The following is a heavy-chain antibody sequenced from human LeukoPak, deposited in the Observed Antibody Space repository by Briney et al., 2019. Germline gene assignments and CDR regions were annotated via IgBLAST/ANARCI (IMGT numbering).Heavy chain of an antibody. CDR3: ARHGDYYGSGTFDY. V-gene: IGHV5-51*01. CDR2: IYPGDSDT. J-gene: IGHJ4*02. Sequence: GESLKISCKGSGYSFTNYWIGWVRKMPGKRLEWMGIIYPGDSDTRYSPSFQGQVSISADKSISTAYLQWSSLKASDTAMYYCARHGDYYGSGTFDYWGQGTLVTVSS. CDR1: GYSFTNYW. D-gene: IGHD3-10*01.